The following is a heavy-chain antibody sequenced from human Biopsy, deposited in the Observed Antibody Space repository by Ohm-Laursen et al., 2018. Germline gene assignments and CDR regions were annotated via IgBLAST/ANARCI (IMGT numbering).Heavy chain of an antibody. CDR3: ARGRRTSGWPYFAN. D-gene: IGHD6-19*01. J-gene: IGHJ4*02. CDR1: GDSINNYY. V-gene: IGHV4-4*07. Sequence: SETLSLTCTVSGDSINNYYWSWIRQPAGKGLEWIGRIYTSGSPNYNLSLESRVTMSVDTSKNQFPLNLRSVTAADTAVYYCARGRRTSGWPYFANWGQGTLVIVSS. CDR2: IYTSGSP.